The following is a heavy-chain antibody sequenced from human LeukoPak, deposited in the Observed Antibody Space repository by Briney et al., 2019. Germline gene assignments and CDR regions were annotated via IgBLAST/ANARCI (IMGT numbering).Heavy chain of an antibody. CDR2: ISYDGSNK. D-gene: IGHD3-22*01. CDR1: GFTFSSYG. J-gene: IGHJ5*02. CDR3: ANAEGDSSGYYHGWFDP. V-gene: IGHV3-30*18. Sequence: GGSLRLSCAASGFTFSSYGMHWVRQAPGKGLEWVAVISYDGSNKYYADSVKGRYTISRDNSKNTLYLQMNSLRAEDTAVYYCANAEGDSSGYYHGWFDPWGQGTLVTVSS.